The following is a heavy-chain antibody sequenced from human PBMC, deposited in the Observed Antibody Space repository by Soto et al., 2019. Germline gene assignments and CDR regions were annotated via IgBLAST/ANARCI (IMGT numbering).Heavy chain of an antibody. CDR3: AKGTSFGY. Sequence: EVQLLESGGGLVQPGGSLRLSCAASEITFSNYAMSWVRQPPGKGLEWVSSIRDSDDSTYYADAVKGGFSISRDNSKNTLYLQMTSLRAEDTAVYYCAKGTSFGYWGQGTLVTVSS. CDR1: EITFSNYA. CDR2: IRDSDDST. J-gene: IGHJ4*02. V-gene: IGHV3-23*01. D-gene: IGHD2-2*01.